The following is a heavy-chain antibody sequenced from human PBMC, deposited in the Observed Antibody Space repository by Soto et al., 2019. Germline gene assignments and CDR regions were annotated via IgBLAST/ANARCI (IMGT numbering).Heavy chain of an antibody. V-gene: IGHV1-18*01. CDR3: ARAVFCTDGFCFPNWLDP. CDR1: GYNLRDYG. D-gene: IGHD2-8*01. J-gene: IGHJ5*02. CDR2: ISGDNVNR. Sequence: QVQLVQSGVEVKTPGASVKVSCTAHGYNLRDYGVSWLRQAPGQGFEWMGWISGDNVNRRSSQRFQDRLTLTTDTSTNTAFLEVRSLRSDDTAVYYCARAVFCTDGFCFPNWLDPWGQGILVTVSS.